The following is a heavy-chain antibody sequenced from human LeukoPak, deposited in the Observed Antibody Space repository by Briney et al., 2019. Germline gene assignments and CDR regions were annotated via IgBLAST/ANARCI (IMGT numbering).Heavy chain of an antibody. J-gene: IGHJ4*02. V-gene: IGHV1-2*02. CDR3: ARDVCSSTSCYAY. CDR2: INPNSGGT. CDR1: GGTFSSYA. Sequence: ASVKVSCKASGGTFSSYAISWVRQAPGQGLEWMGWINPNSGGTNYAQKFQGRVTMTRDTSISTAYMELSRLRSDDTAVYYCARDVCSSTSCYAYWGQGTLVTVSS. D-gene: IGHD2-2*01.